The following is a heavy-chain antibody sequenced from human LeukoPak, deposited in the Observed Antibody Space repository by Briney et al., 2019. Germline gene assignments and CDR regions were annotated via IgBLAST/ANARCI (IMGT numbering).Heavy chain of an antibody. V-gene: IGHV1-18*01. CDR1: GYTFTSYG. Sequence: ASVKVSCKASGYTFTSYGISWVRQAPGQGLEWMGWISAYNGNTNYAQKLQGRVTMTTDTSTSTAHMELRSLRSDDTAVYYCARRYSSSWYIDFDIWGQGTMVTVSS. J-gene: IGHJ3*02. CDR2: ISAYNGNT. D-gene: IGHD6-13*01. CDR3: ARRYSSSWYIDFDI.